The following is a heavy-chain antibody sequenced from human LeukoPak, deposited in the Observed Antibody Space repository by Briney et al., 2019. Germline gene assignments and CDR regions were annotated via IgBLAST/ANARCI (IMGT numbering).Heavy chain of an antibody. CDR3: ARDFFGWSSLGH. J-gene: IGHJ1*01. Sequence: QPGGSLRLSCAASGFTFRSNWMNWVRQAPGKGLEWVAHVQPDGSAKIYADSVKGRFTISRDNAKDSVYLRMNSLRVEDTAVYYCARDFFGWSSLGHWGQGTLVTVSS. CDR2: VQPDGSAK. CDR1: GFTFRSNW. D-gene: IGHD6-19*01. V-gene: IGHV3-7*01.